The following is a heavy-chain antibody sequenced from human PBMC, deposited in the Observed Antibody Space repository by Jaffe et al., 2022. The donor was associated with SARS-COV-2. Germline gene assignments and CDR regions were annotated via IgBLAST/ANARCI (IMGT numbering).Heavy chain of an antibody. V-gene: IGHV3-23*01. D-gene: IGHD2-2*01. Sequence: EVQLLESGGGLVQPGGSLRLSCAASGFTFSSYAMNWVRQAPGKGLEWVSIISGSSDGVHYADSVKGRFTMSRDNSKNTVFLQMNSLRAEDTAIYYCANTRGGYWLDHWGQGTLVAVSS. J-gene: IGHJ5*02. CDR3: ANTRGGYWLDH. CDR2: ISGSSDGV. CDR1: GFTFSSYA.